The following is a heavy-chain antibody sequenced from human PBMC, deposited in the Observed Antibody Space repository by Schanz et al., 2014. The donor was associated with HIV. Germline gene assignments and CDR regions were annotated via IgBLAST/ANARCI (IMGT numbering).Heavy chain of an antibody. CDR3: AKPEYDSRGNSQSHFDY. D-gene: IGHD3-22*01. Sequence: VQLVESGGGVVQPGRSLRLSCVASGFSFLRYEMSWVRQAPGKGLEWVSSISESGGRTYYADSVNGRFTISRDNSKNTLYLQMTTLRIDDTAVYYCAKPEYDSRGNSQSHFDYWGQGTLVTVSS. J-gene: IGHJ4*02. CDR1: GFSFLRYE. V-gene: IGHV3-23*04. CDR2: ISESGGRT.